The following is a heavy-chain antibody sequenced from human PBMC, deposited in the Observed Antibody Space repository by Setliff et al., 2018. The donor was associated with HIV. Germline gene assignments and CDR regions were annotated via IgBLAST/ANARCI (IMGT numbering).Heavy chain of an antibody. CDR1: RGSFRGYH. J-gene: IGHJ4*02. CDR3: AGAKSFSSGSLSLDS. V-gene: IGHV4-34*01. CDR2: INHSGSI. D-gene: IGHD1-26*01. Sequence: SETLSLTCAVYRGSFRGYHWSWIRQPPQKGLEWIGEINHSGSINYNPSLTSRLNISVDTSKTQFSLKLSSVTAADTAVYYCAGAKSFSSGSLSLDSWGQGTLVTVSS.